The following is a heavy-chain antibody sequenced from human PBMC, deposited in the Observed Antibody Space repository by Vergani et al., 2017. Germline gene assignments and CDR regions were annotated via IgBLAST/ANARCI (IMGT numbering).Heavy chain of an antibody. CDR1: GSTFSNYY. CDR3: ARGDYGILTGYRY. V-gene: IGHV1-46*03. CDR2: INPSGGHT. J-gene: IGHJ4*02. D-gene: IGHD3-9*01. Sequence: QVQLVQSGAEVKKSGASVKVSCKTSGSTFSNYYMHWVRQAPGQGLEWMGIINPSGGHTNYAKKFQGRVTMTRDTSTSTVYMELSSLRSEDTAIYYCARGDYGILTGYRYWGQGTLVTVSA.